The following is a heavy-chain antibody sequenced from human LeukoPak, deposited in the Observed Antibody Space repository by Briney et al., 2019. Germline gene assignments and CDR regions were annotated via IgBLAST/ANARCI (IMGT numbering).Heavy chain of an antibody. V-gene: IGHV3-66*01. CDR2: IYSNGGRT. CDR3: AELGITMIGGV. J-gene: IGHJ6*04. Sequence: PGGSLRLSCAASGLTVSSNFMSWVRQAPGKGLEWVSVIYSNGGRTTYADSVKGRFIISRDNSKNTLNLQMNSLRDEDTAVYYCAELGITMIGGVWGKGTTVTISS. CDR1: GLTVSSNF. D-gene: IGHD3-10*02.